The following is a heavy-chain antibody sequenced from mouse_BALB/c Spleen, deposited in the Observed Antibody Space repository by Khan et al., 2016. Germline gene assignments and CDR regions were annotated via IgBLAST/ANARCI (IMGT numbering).Heavy chain of an antibody. J-gene: IGHJ3*01. V-gene: IGHV1S34*01. CDR1: GYSFTGYY. CDR2: ITSYNGAT. CDR3: ASRYDSSYVGFAY. Sequence: LVKPGASVKLSCTASGYSFTGYYMHWVKQSPGKSLEWIGYITSYNGATSYNQKFKGKATFTVDTSSNTAYLQFNSLTSEDSATYYCASRYDSSYVGFAYWGQGTPVTVSA. D-gene: IGHD1-1*01.